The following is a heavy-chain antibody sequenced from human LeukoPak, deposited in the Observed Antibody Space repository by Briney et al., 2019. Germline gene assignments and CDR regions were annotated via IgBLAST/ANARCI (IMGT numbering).Heavy chain of an antibody. Sequence: PSQTLSLTCTVSGGSISSGGYYWSWIRQHPGKGLEWIGYIYYSGSTYYNPSLRRRVTISVDTSKNQFSLKLSSVTAADTAVYYCARVCYDSSGYYFYYFDYWGQGTLVTVSS. CDR1: GGSISSGGYY. CDR3: ARVCYDSSGYYFYYFDY. V-gene: IGHV4-31*03. CDR2: IYYSGST. J-gene: IGHJ4*02. D-gene: IGHD3-22*01.